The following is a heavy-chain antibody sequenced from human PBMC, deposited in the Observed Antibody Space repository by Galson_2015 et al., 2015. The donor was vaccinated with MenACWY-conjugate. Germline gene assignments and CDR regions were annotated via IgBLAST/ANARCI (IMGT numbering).Heavy chain of an antibody. D-gene: IGHD3-22*01. CDR1: GFTFNIYR. V-gene: IGHV3-48*01. CDR3: ARDPPLYYDDSSGYDPTFDY. Sequence: ALRLSCAASGFTFNIYRMNWVRQAPGKGLEWVSYISSSRSSIYYADSVKGRFTISRDNAKNSLYLQMNSLRVEDTAVYYCARDPPLYYDDSSGYDPTFDYWGQGTPVTVSS. J-gene: IGHJ4*02. CDR2: ISSSRSSI.